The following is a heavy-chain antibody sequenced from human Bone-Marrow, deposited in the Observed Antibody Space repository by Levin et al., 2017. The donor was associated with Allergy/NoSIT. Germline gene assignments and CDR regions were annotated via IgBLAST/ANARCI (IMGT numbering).Heavy chain of an antibody. CDR1: GGAIRNYY. V-gene: IGHV4-59*01. J-gene: IGHJ4*02. CDR2: RHVSGGS. CDR3: ARVSYYGSGNYYEYYFDS. D-gene: IGHD3-10*01. Sequence: PSETLSLTCTFSGGAIRNYYWGWIRQKPGKGLEWIGYRHVSGGSNYNPSLQSRLTLSEDTSKNQLILKLGSVTAADTAIYYCARVSYYGSGNYYEYYFDSWGQGTLVTVSS.